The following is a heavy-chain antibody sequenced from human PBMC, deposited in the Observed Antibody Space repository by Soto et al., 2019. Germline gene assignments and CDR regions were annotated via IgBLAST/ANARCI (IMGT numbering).Heavy chain of an antibody. J-gene: IGHJ6*02. CDR2: IYYSGST. CDR1: DSSNSGGGCN. CDR3: ARDSRGGDYYYYGMDV. V-gene: IGHV4-31*03. D-gene: IGHD6-13*01. Sequence: PSGTLSHTFTVSDSSNSGGGCNRSWIRQHPGKGLEWIGYIYYSGSTYYNPSLKSRVTISVDTSKNQFSLKLSSVTAADTAVYYCARDSRGGDYYYYGMDVWGQGTTVTVSS.